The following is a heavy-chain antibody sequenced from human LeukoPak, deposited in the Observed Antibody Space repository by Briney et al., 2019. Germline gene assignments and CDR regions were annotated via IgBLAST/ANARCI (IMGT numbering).Heavy chain of an antibody. CDR2: TYYRSKWYN. Sequence: QTLSLTCAISGDSVSSNSAAWNWIRQSPSRGLEWLGRTYYRSKWYNDYAVSVKSRITINPDTSKNQFSLQLNSVTPEDTAVYYCARDPDYCSGGSCYGFDPWGQGTLVTVSS. CDR1: GDSVSSNSAA. J-gene: IGHJ5*02. D-gene: IGHD2-15*01. CDR3: ARDPDYCSGGSCYGFDP. V-gene: IGHV6-1*01.